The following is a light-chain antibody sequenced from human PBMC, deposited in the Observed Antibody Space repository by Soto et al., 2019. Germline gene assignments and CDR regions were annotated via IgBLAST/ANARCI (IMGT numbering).Light chain of an antibody. CDR2: ADS. CDR3: QQYGSSPQIT. CDR1: QSVSGY. Sequence: IVLTKSPSTLSLSPGQTATLSCRASQSVSGYIGWYQQKPGQAPRLLIYADSNRATGIPDRFSGSGSGTDFTLTISRLEPEDFAVYYCQQYGSSPQITFGQGTRLEIK. V-gene: IGKV3-20*01. J-gene: IGKJ5*01.